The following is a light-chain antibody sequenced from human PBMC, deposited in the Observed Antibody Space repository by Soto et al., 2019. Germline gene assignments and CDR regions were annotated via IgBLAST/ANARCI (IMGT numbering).Light chain of an antibody. CDR1: QSVSSN. Sequence: DIVMTQSPASLSVSPGERATLSCRASQSVSSNLAWYKQKPCQAPRLLIYGASNSATGIPDRFSVSGSGTDFTLTIRRLEPEDFAVYYCQQYGSSGTFCQGTKVDIK. V-gene: IGKV3-20*01. CDR3: QQYGSSGT. J-gene: IGKJ1*01. CDR2: GAS.